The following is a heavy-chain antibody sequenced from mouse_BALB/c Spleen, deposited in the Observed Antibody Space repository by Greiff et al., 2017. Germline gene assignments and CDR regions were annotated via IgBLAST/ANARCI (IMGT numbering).Heavy chain of an antibody. Sequence: VQLQQSGAELVKPGASVKLSCKASCYTFTSYYMYWVKQRPGQGLEWIGEINPSNGGTNFNEKFKSKATLTVDKSSSTAYMQLSSLTSEDSAVYYCTRSGYGYYYYAMDYWGQGTSVTVSS. J-gene: IGHJ4*01. CDR2: INPSNGGT. CDR3: TRSGYGYYYYAMDY. CDR1: CYTFTSYY. V-gene: IGHV1S81*02. D-gene: IGHD2-2*01.